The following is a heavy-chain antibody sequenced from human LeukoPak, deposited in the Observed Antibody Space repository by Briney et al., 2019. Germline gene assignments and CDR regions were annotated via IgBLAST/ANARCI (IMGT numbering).Heavy chain of an antibody. J-gene: IGHJ4*02. CDR1: GFTVSSNS. V-gene: IGHV3-53*01. CDR2: IYSDNT. Sequence: GGSLRLSCTVSGFTVSSNSMSWVRQAPGKGLEWVSFIYSDNTHYSDSVKGRFTISRDNYKNTLYLQMNSLRAEDAAVYYCARRAGAYSHPFDYWGQGTLVTVSS. D-gene: IGHD4/OR15-4a*01. CDR3: ARRAGAYSHPFDY.